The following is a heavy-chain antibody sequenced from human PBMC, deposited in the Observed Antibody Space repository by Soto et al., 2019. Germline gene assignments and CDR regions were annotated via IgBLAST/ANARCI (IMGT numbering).Heavy chain of an antibody. CDR1: GYTFTSYG. V-gene: IGHV1-3*01. J-gene: IGHJ4*02. CDR2: INPGNGNT. Sequence: GASVKVSCKASGYTFTSYGINWVRQAPGRGLEWMGWINPGNGNTKYSQQFQGRVIIDRDTSASTAYMELSSLRPEDTAVYYCARGGYFDSSPYLAYWGLGILVTVSX. CDR3: ARGGYFDSSPYLAY. D-gene: IGHD3-22*01.